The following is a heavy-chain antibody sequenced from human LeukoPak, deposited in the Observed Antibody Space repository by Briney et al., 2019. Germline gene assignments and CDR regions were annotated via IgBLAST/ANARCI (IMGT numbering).Heavy chain of an antibody. V-gene: IGHV3-7*03. CDR3: ARPYYGSADY. Sequence: GGSLRLSCVASGFTFSTYWISWVRQAPGKGLEWVANINEDGRAKYYVDSVMGRFTISRDNAKNSLYLQMNSLRAEDKAVYYCARPYYGSADYWGQGTLVTVSS. D-gene: IGHD3-10*01. J-gene: IGHJ4*02. CDR2: INEDGRAK. CDR1: GFTFSTYW.